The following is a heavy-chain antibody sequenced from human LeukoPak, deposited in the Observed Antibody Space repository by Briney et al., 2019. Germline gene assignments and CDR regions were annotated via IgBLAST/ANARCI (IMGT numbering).Heavy chain of an antibody. D-gene: IGHD6-19*01. CDR1: GFTFSSYS. Sequence: PGGSLRLSCAASGFTFSSYSMSWVRQAPGKGLEWLSYISSSSSNKYYADSVKGRFTISRDNARNSLYLQMNSLRAEDMAVYYCVRGAETGTSRFDYWGQGTLVTVSS. J-gene: IGHJ4*02. V-gene: IGHV3-48*01. CDR3: VRGAETGTSRFDY. CDR2: ISSSSSNK.